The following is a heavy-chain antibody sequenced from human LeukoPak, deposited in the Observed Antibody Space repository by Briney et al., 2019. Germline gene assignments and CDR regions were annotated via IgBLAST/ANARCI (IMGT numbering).Heavy chain of an antibody. J-gene: IGHJ6*03. Sequence: KSSETLSLTCAVYGGSLSGYYWNWIRQPPGKGLEWIGEINHSGSTNYSPSLNSRVTISVDTSKNQFSLNLSSVTAADTAVYYCARTTEGGYTYDYFYYYYMDVWGKGTTVTISS. V-gene: IGHV4-34*01. CDR1: GGSLSGYY. CDR3: ARTTEGGYTYDYFYYYYMDV. D-gene: IGHD5-18*01. CDR2: INHSGST.